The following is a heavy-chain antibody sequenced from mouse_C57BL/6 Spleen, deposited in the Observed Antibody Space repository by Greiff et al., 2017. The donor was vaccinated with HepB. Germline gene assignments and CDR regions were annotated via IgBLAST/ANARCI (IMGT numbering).Heavy chain of an antibody. D-gene: IGHD1-1*01. Sequence: EVQLVESGGGLVKPGGSLKLSCAASGFTFSSYTMSWVRQTPEKRLEWVATISGGGGNTYYPDSVKGRFTISRDNAKNTLYLQMSSPRSDDTALYYCARPDYGSIDWYFDFWGTGTTVTVSS. J-gene: IGHJ1*03. V-gene: IGHV5-9*01. CDR2: ISGGGGNT. CDR3: ARPDYGSIDWYFDF. CDR1: GFTFSSYT.